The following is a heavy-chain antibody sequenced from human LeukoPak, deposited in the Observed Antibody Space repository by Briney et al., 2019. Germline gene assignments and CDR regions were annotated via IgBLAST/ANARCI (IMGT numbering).Heavy chain of an antibody. V-gene: IGHV4-30-4*01. CDR3: ARERFRDGYND. J-gene: IGHJ4*02. Sequence: SETLSLTCTVSGGSISSGDYYWSWIRQPPGKGLEWIGYIYYSGSTYYNPSLKSRVTISVDTSKNQFSLKLSSVTAADTAVYYCARERFRDGYNDWGQGTLVTVSS. D-gene: IGHD5-24*01. CDR1: GGSISSGDYY. CDR2: IYYSGST.